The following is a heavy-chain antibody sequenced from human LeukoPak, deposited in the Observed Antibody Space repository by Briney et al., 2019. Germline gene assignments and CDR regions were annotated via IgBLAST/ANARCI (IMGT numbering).Heavy chain of an antibody. CDR2: IYYSGST. CDR1: GGSISSGGYY. CDR3: ARTSTVTRPYYFDY. Sequence: PQTLSLTCTVSGGSISSGGYYWSWIRQHPGKGLEWIGYIYYSGSTYYNPSLKSRITISVDTSKNQFSLKLSSVTAADTAVYYCARTSTVTRPYYFDYWGQGTLVTVSS. V-gene: IGHV4-31*03. J-gene: IGHJ4*02. D-gene: IGHD4-17*01.